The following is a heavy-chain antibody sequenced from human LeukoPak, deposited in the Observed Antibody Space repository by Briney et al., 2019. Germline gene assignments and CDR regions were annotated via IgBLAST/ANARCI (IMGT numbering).Heavy chain of an antibody. V-gene: IGHV3-21*04. CDR1: GFTFSSYS. CDR2: ISSSSSYI. D-gene: IGHD2-2*01. Sequence: PGGSLRLSCAASGFTFSSYSMNWVRQAPGKGLEWVSSISSSSSYIYYADSVKGRFTISRDNSKNTLYLQMNSLRAEDTAVYYCSKLRSSVPAAAYNNWGQGILVTVSS. CDR3: SKLRSSVPAAAYNN. J-gene: IGHJ4*02.